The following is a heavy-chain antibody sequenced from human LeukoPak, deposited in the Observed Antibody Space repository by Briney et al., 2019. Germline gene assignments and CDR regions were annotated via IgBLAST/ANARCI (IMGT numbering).Heavy chain of an antibody. J-gene: IGHJ4*02. CDR2: IYTSGNT. Sequence: SETLSLTSSVSGVYMNNNYWSWIRQSAGKGLEWIGRIYTSGNTDYNPTLKSRVTMSIDTSKNQFSLKLSSVTAADTAVYFCARDNPPRGTLHSWGQGTLVTVSS. V-gene: IGHV4-4*07. CDR3: ARDNPPRGTLHS. CDR1: GVYMNNNY. D-gene: IGHD3-16*01.